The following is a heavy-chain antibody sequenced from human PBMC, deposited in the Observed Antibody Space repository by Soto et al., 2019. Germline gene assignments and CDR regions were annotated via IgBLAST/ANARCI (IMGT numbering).Heavy chain of an antibody. D-gene: IGHD2-8*01. CDR2: IYYSGST. J-gene: IGHJ5*02. CDR3: ARLYPKYCTNGVCLNWFDP. Sequence: WETLSLTCTVSGGSISSSSYYWGWIRQPPGKGLEWIGSIYYSGSTYYNPSLKSRVTISVDTSKNQFSLKLSSVTAADTAVYYCARLYPKYCTNGVCLNWFDPWGQGTLVTVSS. CDR1: GGSISSSSYY. V-gene: IGHV4-39*01.